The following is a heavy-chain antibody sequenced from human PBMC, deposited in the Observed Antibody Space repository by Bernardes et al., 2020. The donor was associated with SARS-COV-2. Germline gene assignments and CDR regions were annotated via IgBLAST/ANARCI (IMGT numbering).Heavy chain of an antibody. J-gene: IGHJ4*02. D-gene: IGHD1-26*01. V-gene: IGHV3-74*01. CDR3: ARQIVGAYTGWAY. CDR2: INVDGSST. Sequence: GGSLRLSCAASGFTFSNYWMHWVRQAPGKGLVWVSRINVDGSSTYYADSVKGRFTISRDNAKNTLYLQMNSLRAEDTAVYYCARQIVGAYTGWAYWGQGSLVTVSS. CDR1: GFTFSNYW.